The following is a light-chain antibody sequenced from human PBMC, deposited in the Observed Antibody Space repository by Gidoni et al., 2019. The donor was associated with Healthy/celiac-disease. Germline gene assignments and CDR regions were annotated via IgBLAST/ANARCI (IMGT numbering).Light chain of an antibody. CDR3: QQYNSYWT. CDR1: QSISSW. J-gene: IGKJ1*01. V-gene: IGKV1-5*01. Sequence: DIQMTQSPSTLSASVVDRVTSTCRASQSISSWLAWYQQKPGKAPKLLIYDASSLESGVPSRFSGSGSGTEFTLTISSLQPDDFATYYCQQYNSYWTFGQGTKVEIK. CDR2: DAS.